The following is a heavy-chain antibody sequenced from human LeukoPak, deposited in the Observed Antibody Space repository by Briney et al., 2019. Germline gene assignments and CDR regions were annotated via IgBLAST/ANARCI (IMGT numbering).Heavy chain of an antibody. CDR1: GFTFSSYA. V-gene: IGHV3-23*01. CDR3: GSFGVIWEIDY. CDR2: VSGSGGST. Sequence: PGGSLRLSCAASGFTFSSYAMSWVRQAPGKGLEWVSAVSGSGGSTYYADSVKGRFTISRDNAKNTLYLQMNSLRAEDTAVYHCGSFGVIWEIDYWGQGTLVTVSS. D-gene: IGHD2/OR15-2a*01. J-gene: IGHJ4*02.